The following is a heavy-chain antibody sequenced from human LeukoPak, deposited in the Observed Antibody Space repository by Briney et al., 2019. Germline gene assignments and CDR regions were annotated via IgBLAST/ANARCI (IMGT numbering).Heavy chain of an antibody. D-gene: IGHD3-10*01. Sequence: LGGSLRLSCAASGFTISSYAMCWVRQAPGKVLEWVSAISGSGAATYYADSVRGRFTISRDNSKNTLYLQMNSLRAEDTAVYYCAKDLIGENYYGSGSYYRYWGQGTLVTVSS. CDR1: GFTISSYA. CDR2: ISGSGAAT. J-gene: IGHJ4*02. V-gene: IGHV3-23*01. CDR3: AKDLIGENYYGSGSYYRY.